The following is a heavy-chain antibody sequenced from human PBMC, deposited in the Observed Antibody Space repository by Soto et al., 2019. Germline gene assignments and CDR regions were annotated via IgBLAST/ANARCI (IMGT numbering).Heavy chain of an antibody. CDR2: SSATGAGT. D-gene: IGHD1-7*01. CDR3: AKDRRAGGNYGFYSDF. V-gene: IGHV3-23*01. J-gene: IGHJ4*02. Sequence: GGSLRLSCAAAGFTFSSYGMTWVRQAPGKGLEWVSFSSATGAGTYYADSVKGRFTISRDNSKNTLYLQMTSLRADDTAVYYCAKDRRAGGNYGFYSDFWGQGALVTVSS. CDR1: GFTFSSYG.